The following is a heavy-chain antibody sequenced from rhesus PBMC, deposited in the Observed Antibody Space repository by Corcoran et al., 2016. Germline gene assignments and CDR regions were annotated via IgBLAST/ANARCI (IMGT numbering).Heavy chain of an antibody. CDR2: INGYSGTT. CDR1: GGSFRSYW. Sequence: QVQLQESGPGLVTPSETLSLTCAVFGGSFRSYWWNWLRQSPGKGLEWIGEINGYSGTTNYNPSLQSRVTISTDVSKNQFSLQLTSVTAADTAVYYCTSPVRYRFDVWGPGVLVSVSS. V-gene: IGHV4-80*01. J-gene: IGHJ5-1*01. CDR3: TSPVRYRFDV. D-gene: IGHD6-37*01.